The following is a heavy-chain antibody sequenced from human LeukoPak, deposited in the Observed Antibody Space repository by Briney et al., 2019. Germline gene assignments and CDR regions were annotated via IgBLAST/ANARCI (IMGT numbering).Heavy chain of an antibody. CDR2: ISSSSSTI. J-gene: IGHJ3*02. D-gene: IGHD3-3*01. Sequence: GGSLRLSCAASGFTFSSYSMNWVRQAPGKGLEWVSYISSSSSTIYYADSVKGRFTISRDNAKNSLYLQMNSLRADDTAVYYCARDESLGDLWSGYFDAFDIWGQGTMVTVSS. V-gene: IGHV3-48*04. CDR3: ARDESLGDLWSGYFDAFDI. CDR1: GFTFSSYS.